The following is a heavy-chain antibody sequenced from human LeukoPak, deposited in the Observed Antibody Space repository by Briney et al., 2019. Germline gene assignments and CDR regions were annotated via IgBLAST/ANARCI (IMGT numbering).Heavy chain of an antibody. D-gene: IGHD2-15*01. CDR2: ISGSGDNT. CDR1: GFTFSTYA. J-gene: IGHJ6*02. CDR3: AKDGVAVVVAATRYGMDV. Sequence: GGSLRLSCAVSGFTFSTYAMSWVRQAPGKGLEWVSVISGSGDNTYYADSVKGRFTISRDNSKNTLYLQMNSLRGEDTAVYYCAKDGVAVVVAATRYGMDVWGQGTTVTVSS. V-gene: IGHV3-23*01.